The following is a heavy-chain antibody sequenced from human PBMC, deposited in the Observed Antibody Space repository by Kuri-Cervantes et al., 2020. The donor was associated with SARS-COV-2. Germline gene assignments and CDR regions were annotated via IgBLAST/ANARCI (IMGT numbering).Heavy chain of an antibody. D-gene: IGHD6-6*01. V-gene: IGHV4-34*01. CDR1: GGSFSGYY. CDR3: ARDRYSSPLFYYYYMDV. CDR2: INHSGST. Sequence: GSLRLSCAVYGGSFSGYYWSWIRQPPGKGLEWIGEINHSGSTNYNPSLKSRVTISVDTSKNQFSLKLSSVTAADTAVYYCARDRYSSPLFYYYYMDVWGKGTTVTVSS. J-gene: IGHJ6*03.